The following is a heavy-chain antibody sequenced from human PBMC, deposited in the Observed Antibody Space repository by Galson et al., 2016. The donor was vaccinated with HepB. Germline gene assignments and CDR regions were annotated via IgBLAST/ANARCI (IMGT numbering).Heavy chain of an antibody. CDR1: GFTFSNYA. J-gene: IGHJ4*02. CDR2: ILGNGDTT. D-gene: IGHD1/OR15-1a*01. V-gene: IGHV3-23*01. CDR3: AKAEKWEHDF. Sequence: SLRLSCAASGFTFSNYAMTWVRQAPGKGLEWVSGILGNGDTTYYADSVKGRFTTSRDNSKYTLFLQMNSLSAEDTAVYHCAKAEKWEHDFWGQGTLVTVSS.